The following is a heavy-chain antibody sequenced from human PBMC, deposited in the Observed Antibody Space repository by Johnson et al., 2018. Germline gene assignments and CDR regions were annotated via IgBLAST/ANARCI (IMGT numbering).Heavy chain of an antibody. D-gene: IGHD5/OR15-5a*01. CDR3: ARCRGYSVYDFYYYGMDV. CDR1: GDSISSPY. Sequence: QVQLQESGPGLVKPSETLSLTCTVSGDSISSPYWSWIRQPPGRGLEWLGYLFDSGSTNYNPSLKSRLTLPVDTSKNQFSLKLTSVTAADTAVYYCARCRGYSVYDFYYYGMDVWGQGTTVTVSS. CDR2: LFDSGST. J-gene: IGHJ6*02. V-gene: IGHV4-59*11.